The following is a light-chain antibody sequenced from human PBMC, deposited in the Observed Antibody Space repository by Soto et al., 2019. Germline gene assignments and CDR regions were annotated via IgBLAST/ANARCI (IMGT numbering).Light chain of an antibody. V-gene: IGKV1-5*01. CDR1: QGISGY. CDR3: QQYGRSPLT. CDR2: DGS. Sequence: DIQMTQSPSTLSASLGDRDTITCRASQGISGYLAWYQQKPGEAPKLLIYDGSTLESGVPSRFSGSGSETQFTLTISRLEPADFAVYYCQQYGRSPLTFGGGTKVDIK. J-gene: IGKJ4*01.